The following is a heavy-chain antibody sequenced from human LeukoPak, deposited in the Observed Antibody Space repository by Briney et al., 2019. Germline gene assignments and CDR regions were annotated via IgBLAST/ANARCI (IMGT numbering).Heavy chain of an antibody. Sequence: PSETLSLTCTVSGGSISSYYWSWIRQPPGKGLEWIGYIYYSGSTNYNPSLKSRVTISADTSKNQFSLKLSSVTAADTAVYYCARDPDGANAFDIWGQGTMVTVSS. J-gene: IGHJ3*02. D-gene: IGHD4-17*01. V-gene: IGHV4-59*01. CDR1: GGSISSYY. CDR2: IYYSGST. CDR3: ARDPDGANAFDI.